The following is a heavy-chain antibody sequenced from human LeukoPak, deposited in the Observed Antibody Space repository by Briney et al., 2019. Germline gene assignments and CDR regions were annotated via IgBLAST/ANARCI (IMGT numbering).Heavy chain of an antibody. CDR3: ARGLGIAAAGGLSGYYFDY. D-gene: IGHD6-13*01. J-gene: IGHJ4*02. V-gene: IGHV1-69*13. CDR1: GGTFSSYA. Sequence: SVKVSCKASGGTFSSYAISWVRQAPGQGLEWMGGIIPIFGTANYAQKFQGRVTITADESTSTAYMELSSLRSEDTAVYYCARGLGIAAAGGLSGYYFDYWGQGTLVTVSS. CDR2: IIPIFGTA.